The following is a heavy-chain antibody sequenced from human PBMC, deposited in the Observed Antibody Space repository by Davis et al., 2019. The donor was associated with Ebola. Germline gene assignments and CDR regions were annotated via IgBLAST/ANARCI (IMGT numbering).Heavy chain of an antibody. D-gene: IGHD2-21*02. Sequence: MPSETLSLTCTVSGYSISNGFSWGWIRQPPGKGLEWIGSVYHNGKTNYNPSLKSRVTISVDTSKNQFSLKLSSVTAADTAVYYCANCGGDCNGMDVWGQGTTVTVSS. V-gene: IGHV4-38-2*02. CDR3: ANCGGDCNGMDV. J-gene: IGHJ6*02. CDR2: VYHNGKT. CDR1: GYSISNGFS.